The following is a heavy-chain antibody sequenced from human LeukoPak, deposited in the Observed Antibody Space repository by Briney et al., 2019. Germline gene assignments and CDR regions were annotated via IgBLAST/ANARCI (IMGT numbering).Heavy chain of an antibody. V-gene: IGHV4-31*03. D-gene: IGHD1/OR15-1a*01. Sequence: SETLSFTCTVSGCSIKSGGYYWSWIRQHPGKGLEWIGYIYYTRSTNYNPSLKSRVTISRDTSKNQFSLTLSSVTAADTAVYYCARESGSASGTFHYWGQGTLVTVSS. CDR1: GCSIKSGGYY. J-gene: IGHJ4*02. CDR2: IYYTRST. CDR3: ARESGSASGTFHY.